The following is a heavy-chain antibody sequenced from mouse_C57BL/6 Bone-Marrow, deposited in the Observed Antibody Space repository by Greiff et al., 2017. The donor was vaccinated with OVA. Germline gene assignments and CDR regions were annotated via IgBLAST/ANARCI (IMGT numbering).Heavy chain of an antibody. CDR1: GYTFTSYG. V-gene: IGHV1-81*01. Sequence: QVQLQQSGAELARPGASVKLSCKASGYTFTSYGISWVKQRTGQGLEWIGEIYPRSGNTYYNEKFKGKATLTADKSSSTAYMELRSLTSEDSSVYYCARGIYDNLWFAYWGQGTLVTVSA. J-gene: IGHJ3*01. D-gene: IGHD2-3*01. CDR2: IYPRSGNT. CDR3: ARGIYDNLWFAY.